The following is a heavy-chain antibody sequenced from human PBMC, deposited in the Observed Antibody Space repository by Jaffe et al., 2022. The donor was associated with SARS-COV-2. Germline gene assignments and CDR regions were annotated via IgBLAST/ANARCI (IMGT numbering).Heavy chain of an antibody. CDR3: ARGRLWVGA. CDR2: IYYSGST. CDR1: GGSISSYY. V-gene: IGHV4-59*01. Sequence: QVQLQESGPGLVKPSETLSLTCTVSGGSISSYYWSWIRQPPGKGLEWIGYIYYSGSTNYNPSLKSRVTISVDTSKNQISLKLNSVTAADTAVYYCARGRLWVGAWGQGTLVTVSS. J-gene: IGHJ5*02. D-gene: IGHD3-10*01.